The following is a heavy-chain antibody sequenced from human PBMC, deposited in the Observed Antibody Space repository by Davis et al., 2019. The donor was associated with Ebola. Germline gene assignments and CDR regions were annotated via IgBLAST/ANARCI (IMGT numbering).Heavy chain of an antibody. CDR3: ARAHVDTAND. D-gene: IGHD5-18*01. Sequence: GGSLRLSCAASGFTFSSYSMNWVRQAPGKGLEWVSSISSSSSYIYYADSVKGRFTISRHNSKNTLYLQMNSLRAEDTAVYYCARAHVDTANDWGQGTLVTVSS. V-gene: IGHV3-21*04. CDR1: GFTFSSYS. CDR2: ISSSSSYI. J-gene: IGHJ4*02.